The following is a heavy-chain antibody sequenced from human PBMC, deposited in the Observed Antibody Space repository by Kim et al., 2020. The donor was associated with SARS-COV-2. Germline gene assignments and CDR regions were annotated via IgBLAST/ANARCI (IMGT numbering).Heavy chain of an antibody. D-gene: IGHD2-2*03. V-gene: IGHV3-23*01. CDR3: ARVLYGFDY. J-gene: IGHJ4*02. Sequence: GESTFYADTVRGRFTISRDHSKNTVSLQMNSLRAEDSALYFCARVLYGFDYWGQGTLVTVST. CDR2: GEST.